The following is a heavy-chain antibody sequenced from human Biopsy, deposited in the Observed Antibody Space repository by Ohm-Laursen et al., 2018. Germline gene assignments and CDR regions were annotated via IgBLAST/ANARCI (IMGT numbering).Heavy chain of an antibody. CDR3: AGDRDRRGWFDP. V-gene: IGHV4-34*01. Sequence: LRLSCTASGFTFSDFYMSWIRQTPGKGLEWIGETNHSGRTNYNPSLKSRVTISVDTSKNQFSLKVRSVTAADTAVYYCAGDRDRRGWFDPWGQGTLVTVSS. CDR2: TNHSGRT. CDR1: GFTFSDFY. D-gene: IGHD1-14*01. J-gene: IGHJ5*02.